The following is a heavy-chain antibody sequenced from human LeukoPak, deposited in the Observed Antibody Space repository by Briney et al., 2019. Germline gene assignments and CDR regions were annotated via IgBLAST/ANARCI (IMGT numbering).Heavy chain of an antibody. V-gene: IGHV3-21*01. CDR3: ARVSGEAAPPEDYYYYMDV. D-gene: IGHD6-6*01. Sequence: PGGSLRLSCAASGFTFSSYSMNWVRQAPGKGLEWVSSISSSSSYIYYADSVKGRFTISRDNAKNSLYLQMNSLRAEDTAVYYCARVSGEAAPPEDYYYYMDVWGKGTTVTVSS. CDR2: ISSSSSYI. CDR1: GFTFSSYS. J-gene: IGHJ6*03.